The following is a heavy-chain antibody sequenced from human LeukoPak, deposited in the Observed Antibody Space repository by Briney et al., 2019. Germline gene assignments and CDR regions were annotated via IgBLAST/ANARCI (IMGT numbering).Heavy chain of an antibody. J-gene: IGHJ3*02. D-gene: IGHD2-2*01. CDR1: GFTFSSYA. Sequence: PGGSLRLSCAASGFTFSSYAMHWVRQAPGKGLEWVAVISYDGSNKYYADSVKGRFTISRDNSKNTLYLQMNSLRAEDTAVYYCARANIVVVPAAISSSALRQVDAFDIWGQGTMVTVSS. CDR3: ARANIVVVPAAISSSALRQVDAFDI. V-gene: IGHV3-30-3*01. CDR2: ISYDGSNK.